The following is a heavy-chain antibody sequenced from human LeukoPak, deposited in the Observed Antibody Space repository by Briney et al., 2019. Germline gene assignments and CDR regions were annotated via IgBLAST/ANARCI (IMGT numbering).Heavy chain of an antibody. V-gene: IGHV3-23*01. J-gene: IGHJ5*02. D-gene: IGHD1-26*01. CDR2: ISGSGGRT. Sequence: GGALRLACAASGLPFSSYAMSWVRQAPGKGLGWVSAISGSGGRTYYADSVKGRFTISRDNSKNTLYLQMNSLRAEDTAVYYCAKTVLGATRFTWFDPWGQGTLVTVSS. CDR3: AKTVLGATRFTWFDP. CDR1: GLPFSSYA.